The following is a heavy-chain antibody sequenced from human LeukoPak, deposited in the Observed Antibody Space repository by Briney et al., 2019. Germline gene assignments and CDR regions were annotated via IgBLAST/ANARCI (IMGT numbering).Heavy chain of an antibody. CDR2: INRDGSTT. CDR1: GFTFSTYW. CDR3: TRDPWGYGAGVMDL. V-gene: IGHV3-74*03. Sequence: PGGSLRLSCVASGFTFSTYWMHWVRHVPGKGLEWVSRINRDGSTTTYADSVEGRFTISRDNAKNTVFLQLNSLRAEDTAIYYCTRDPWGYGAGVMDLWGLGTLVTVSS. D-gene: IGHD1-26*01. J-gene: IGHJ4*02.